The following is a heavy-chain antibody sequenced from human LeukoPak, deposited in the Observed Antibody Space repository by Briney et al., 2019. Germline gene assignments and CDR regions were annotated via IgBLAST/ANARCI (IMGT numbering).Heavy chain of an antibody. CDR1: GGSISSGGYY. Sequence: PSETLSLTCTVSGGSISSGGYYWSWIRQHPGKGLEWIGYIYYSGSTYYNPSLKSRVTISVDTSKNQFSRKLSSVTAADTAVYYCARIVVVPAAKGTVDYWGQGTLVTVSS. J-gene: IGHJ4*02. D-gene: IGHD2-2*01. CDR3: ARIVVVPAAKGTVDY. V-gene: IGHV4-31*03. CDR2: IYYSGST.